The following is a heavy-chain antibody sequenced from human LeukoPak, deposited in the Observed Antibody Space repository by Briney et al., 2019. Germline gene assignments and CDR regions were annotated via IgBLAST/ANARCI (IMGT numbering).Heavy chain of an antibody. J-gene: IGHJ4*02. D-gene: IGHD1-26*01. CDR2: MYTTGNT. V-gene: IGHV4-4*07. CDR3: GRDLGAGHVDY. Sequence: PSETLSLTCTVSGGSISSYYWSWLPPPAGKGLEWIRHMYTTGNTNYNPYLKSRVTMAVETSKNQFSLKMSSVTAADTAVYYCGRDLGAGHVDYWGEGALVTLSS. CDR1: GGSISSYY.